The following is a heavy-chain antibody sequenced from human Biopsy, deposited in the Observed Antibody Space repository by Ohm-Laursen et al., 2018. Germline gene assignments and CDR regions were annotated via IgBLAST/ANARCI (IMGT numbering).Heavy chain of an antibody. J-gene: IGHJ5*02. CDR2: IYNTETT. V-gene: IGHV4-39*01. Sequence: SDTLSLTWAVSGGSISSSTTYYWAWLRQPPGKGLEWIGSIYNTETTFYNPSLKSRVTISVDTSTNQFSLKVSSVTAADTAQYFCARHPTGFWFDPWGHGTLVTVSS. CDR3: ARHPTGFWFDP. CDR1: GGSISSSTTYY.